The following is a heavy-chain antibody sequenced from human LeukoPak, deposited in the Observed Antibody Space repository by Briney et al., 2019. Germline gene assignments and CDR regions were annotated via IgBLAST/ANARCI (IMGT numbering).Heavy chain of an antibody. V-gene: IGHV3-30*04. CDR2: ISYDGSNK. D-gene: IGHD3-22*01. CDR1: GFTFSSYS. CDR3: AREPHTTGYYYSFDY. Sequence: GRSLRLSCAASGFTFSSYSMHWVRQAPGKGLEWVAVISYDGSNKYYADSVKGRFTISRDNSKNTLYLQMNSLRAEDTAVYYCAREPHTTGYYYSFDYCGQGTLVTVSS. J-gene: IGHJ4*02.